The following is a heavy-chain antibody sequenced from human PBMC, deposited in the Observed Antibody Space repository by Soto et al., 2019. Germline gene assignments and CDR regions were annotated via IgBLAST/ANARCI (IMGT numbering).Heavy chain of an antibody. D-gene: IGHD4-17*01. CDR1: GFTFSTYG. J-gene: IGHJ3*02. V-gene: IGHV3-30*18. CDR2: IASDGSKR. CDR3: AKEDYGDYNAFDI. Sequence: GSLRLSCAASGFTFSTYGMHWVRQAPGKGLEWVALIASDGSKRYYADSVKGRFTISRDNSKNTLYLQMNSLRAEDTAVYYCAKEDYGDYNAFDIWGQGTMVTVSS.